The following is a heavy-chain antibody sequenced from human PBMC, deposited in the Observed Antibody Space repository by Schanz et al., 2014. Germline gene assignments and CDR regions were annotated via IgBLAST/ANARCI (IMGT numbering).Heavy chain of an antibody. CDR1: GFTVNNNY. V-gene: IGHV3-66*01. J-gene: IGHJ6*02. CDR2: IYRNDNT. Sequence: EVQLVESGGGLVKPGGSLRLSCAASGFTVNNNYMSWVRQAPGKGLEWVSTIYRNDNTYYADSVKGRFTISRDNSKNTLYLQMNSLRAEDTAVYYCARDFWQITNKKYYYFGMDVWGQGTTVTVSS. D-gene: IGHD3-10*01. CDR3: ARDFWQITNKKYYYFGMDV.